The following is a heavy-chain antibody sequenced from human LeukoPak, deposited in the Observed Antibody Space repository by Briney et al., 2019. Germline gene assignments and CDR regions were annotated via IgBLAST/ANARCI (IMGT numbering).Heavy chain of an antibody. Sequence: PGGSLRLSCAASGFTFSSIGMSWVRQAPGEGLEWVSSISGSGDSTYYADSVKGRFTISRDNSKNTLYLQMNSLRAEDTAVYYCAKRGASWSFDSWGQGTLVTVSS. CDR1: GFTFSSIG. V-gene: IGHV3-23*01. J-gene: IGHJ4*02. CDR2: ISGSGDST. D-gene: IGHD6-13*01. CDR3: AKRGASWSFDS.